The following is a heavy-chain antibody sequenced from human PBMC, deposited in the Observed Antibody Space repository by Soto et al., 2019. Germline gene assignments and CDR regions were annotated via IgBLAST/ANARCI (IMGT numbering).Heavy chain of an antibody. CDR1: GDSVSSNSAA. CDR3: ARGPDEGNCSGGSCWSREYYFDY. V-gene: IGHV6-1*01. D-gene: IGHD2-15*01. CDR2: TYYRSKWYN. Sequence: SQTLSLTCAISGDSVSSNSAAWNWIRQSPSRGLEWLGRTYYRSKWYNDYAVSVKSRITINPDTSKNQFSLQLNSLTPEDTAVYYCARGPDEGNCSGGSCWSREYYFDYWGQGTLVTVSS. J-gene: IGHJ4*02.